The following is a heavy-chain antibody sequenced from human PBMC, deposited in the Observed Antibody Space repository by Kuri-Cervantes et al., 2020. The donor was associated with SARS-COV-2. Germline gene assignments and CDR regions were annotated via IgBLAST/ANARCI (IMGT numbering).Heavy chain of an antibody. D-gene: IGHD6-13*01. J-gene: IGHJ5*02. CDR2: IYYSGST. CDR1: GGSISSSSYY. Sequence: SETLSLTCTVSGGSISSSSYYWGWIRQPPGKGLEWIGSIYYSGSTYYNPSLKSRVTISVDTSKNQFSLKLSSVTAADTAVYYWARARRYSSLEGWFDPWGQGTLVTVSS. V-gene: IGHV4-39*07. CDR3: ARARRYSSLEGWFDP.